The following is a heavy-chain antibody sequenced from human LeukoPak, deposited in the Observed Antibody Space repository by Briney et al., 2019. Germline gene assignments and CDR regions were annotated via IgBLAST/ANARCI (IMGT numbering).Heavy chain of an antibody. D-gene: IGHD3-22*01. Sequence: GPSLRLSCAASGFTFISYGMHWVRQPPGKGLELLAFLSFDGSNKYYAHSVKDQFTISRDNSNNTLYLKMNSLRDEETAVYYCAKDKSSSGYWYYFDYWGQGTLVTVSS. CDR3: AKDKSSSGYWYYFDY. V-gene: IGHV3-30*18. J-gene: IGHJ4*02. CDR1: GFTFISYG. CDR2: LSFDGSNK.